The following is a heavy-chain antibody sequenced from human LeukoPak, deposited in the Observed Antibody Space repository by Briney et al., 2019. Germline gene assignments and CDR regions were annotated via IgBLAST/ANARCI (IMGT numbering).Heavy chain of an antibody. CDR1: GFTFSSYA. V-gene: IGHV3-23*01. CDR3: ARDTDFWSGSYTGLDY. J-gene: IGHJ4*02. CDR2: ISGSGGST. Sequence: GGSLRLSCAASGFTFSSYAMSWVRQAPGKGLEWVSVISGSGGSTNYADSVNGRFTISRDNSKNMLHLQMSSLRAEDTAVYYCARDTDFWSGSYTGLDYWGQGALVTVSS. D-gene: IGHD3-3*01.